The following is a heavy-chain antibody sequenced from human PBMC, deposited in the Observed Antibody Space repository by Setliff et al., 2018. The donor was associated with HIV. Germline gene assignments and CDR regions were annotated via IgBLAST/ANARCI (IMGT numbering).Heavy chain of an antibody. CDR1: GYTFTDFG. Sequence: GASVKVSCKASGYTFTDFGITWVRQAPGQGLEWMGWIGAFNGNTHYPQNLQGRVTMTTDTSTRTAYMELRSLRSDDTAVYFCARAGAAETSHFDYWGQGTLGTV. J-gene: IGHJ4*02. D-gene: IGHD2-15*01. CDR2: IGAFNGNT. V-gene: IGHV1-18*01. CDR3: ARAGAAETSHFDY.